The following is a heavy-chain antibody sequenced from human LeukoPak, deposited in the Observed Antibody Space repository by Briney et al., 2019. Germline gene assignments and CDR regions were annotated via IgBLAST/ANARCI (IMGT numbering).Heavy chain of an antibody. CDR1: GFTFSDYY. D-gene: IGHD6-19*01. J-gene: IGHJ6*03. CDR2: ISSSGSTI. V-gene: IGHV3-11*01. CDR3: ARRNLEQWLVGTYYYYYYMDV. Sequence: GGSLRLSCAASGFTFSDYYMSWIRQAPGKGLEWVSYISSSGSTIYYADSVKGRFTISRDNAKNSLYLQMNSLRAEDTAVYYCARRNLEQWLVGTYYYYYYMDVWGKGTTVTVSS.